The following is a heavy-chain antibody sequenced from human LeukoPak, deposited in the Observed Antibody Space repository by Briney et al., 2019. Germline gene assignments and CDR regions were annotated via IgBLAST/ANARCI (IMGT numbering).Heavy chain of an antibody. Sequence: SETLSLTCTVSGGSISDSIYYWGWIRQPPGKGLEWIGSIYYSGTTYYSPSLESRVTISVDTSNNQVSLNLNSVTAADTAIYFCARGGFYGHPFDFGGQGTLVTVSS. CDR3: ARGGFYGHPFDF. CDR2: IYYSGTT. CDR1: GGSISDSIYY. J-gene: IGHJ4*02. D-gene: IGHD3-10*01. V-gene: IGHV4-39*07.